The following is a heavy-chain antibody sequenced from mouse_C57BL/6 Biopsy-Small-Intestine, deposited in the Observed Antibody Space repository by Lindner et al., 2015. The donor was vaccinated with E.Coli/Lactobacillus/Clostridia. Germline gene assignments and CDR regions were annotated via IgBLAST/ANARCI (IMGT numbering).Heavy chain of an antibody. D-gene: IGHD6-5*01. CDR2: INPNNYST. CDR3: AAYCAWAMDY. CDR1: GYTFTSYV. V-gene: IGHV1-14*01. Sequence: VQLQESGPELVKPGTSVKMSCKASGYTFTSYVLHWVKQTPGQGLEWIGYINPNNYSTKYNEKFKGKAILTSDNSSSTAYMELSSLTSEDSAVYYCAAYCAWAMDYWGQGTPVTVSS. J-gene: IGHJ4*01.